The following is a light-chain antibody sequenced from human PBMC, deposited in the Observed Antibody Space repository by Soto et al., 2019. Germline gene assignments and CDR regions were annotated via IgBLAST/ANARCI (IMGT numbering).Light chain of an antibody. Sequence: SQMTHSPSTLSETLGDRVTITFRASESISRWLAWYQQKPGKPPNLLIYKASTLGSGVPSRFSGTGSGTEFTLTISSLQPDDFAAYYSQQYHSYWTFGQGTKADI. CDR3: QQYHSYWT. J-gene: IGKJ1*01. CDR1: ESISRW. CDR2: KAS. V-gene: IGKV1-5*03.